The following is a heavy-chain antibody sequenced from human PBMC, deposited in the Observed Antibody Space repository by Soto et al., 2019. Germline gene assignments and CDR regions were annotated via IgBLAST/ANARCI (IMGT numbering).Heavy chain of an antibody. V-gene: IGHV2-5*02. J-gene: IGHJ4*02. CDR1: GFSLSTSGVG. CDR2: IYWDDDK. D-gene: IGHD5-18*01. Sequence: QITLKESGPTLVKPTQTLTLTCTFSGFSLSTSGVGVGWIRQPPGKALEWLALIYWDDDKRYSPSLKSRLTITKGTSINQLVLTMTTMDPVDTSTYYCALYRYGEFDYWGQGTLVTVSS. CDR3: ALYRYGEFDY.